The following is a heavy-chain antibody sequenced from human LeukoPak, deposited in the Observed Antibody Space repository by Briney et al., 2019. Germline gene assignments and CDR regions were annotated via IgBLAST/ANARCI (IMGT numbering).Heavy chain of an antibody. Sequence: VSVKVSCKASGYTFTGYYMHWVRQAPGQGLEWMGWINPNSGGTNYAQKFQGRVTMTRDTSISTAYMKLSRLRSDDTAVYYCATLGHCSSTSCYSGDYWGQGTLVTVSS. CDR3: ATLGHCSSTSCYSGDY. CDR1: GYTFTGYY. J-gene: IGHJ4*02. V-gene: IGHV1-2*02. D-gene: IGHD2-2*01. CDR2: INPNSGGT.